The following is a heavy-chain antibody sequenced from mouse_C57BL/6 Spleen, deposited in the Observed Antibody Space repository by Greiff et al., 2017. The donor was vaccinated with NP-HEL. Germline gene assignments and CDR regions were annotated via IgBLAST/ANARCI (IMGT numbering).Heavy chain of an antibody. CDR3: ARGDYYGSSYWYFDV. Sequence: VKLVESGPELVKPGASVKISCKASGYAFSSSWMNWVKQRPGKGLEWIGRIYPGDGDTNYNGKFKGKATLTADKSSSTAYMQLSSLTSEDSAVYFCARGDYYGSSYWYFDVWGTGTTVTVSS. D-gene: IGHD1-1*01. CDR1: GYAFSSSW. V-gene: IGHV1-82*01. J-gene: IGHJ1*03. CDR2: IYPGDGDT.